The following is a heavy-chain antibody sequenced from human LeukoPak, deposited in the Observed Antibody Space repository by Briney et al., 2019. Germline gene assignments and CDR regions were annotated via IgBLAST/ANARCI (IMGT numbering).Heavy chain of an antibody. CDR3: ARDLMT. V-gene: IGHV4-34*01. J-gene: IGHJ4*02. CDR2: ITYSGSI. CDR1: GGSFSGKY. Sequence: SETLSLTCAVTGGSFSGKYWTWIRQPPGKGLEWIGEITYSGSIYYNPSLKSRVTISVDTSKNQFSLKLNSVTAADTAVYYCARDLMTWGQGTLVTVSS.